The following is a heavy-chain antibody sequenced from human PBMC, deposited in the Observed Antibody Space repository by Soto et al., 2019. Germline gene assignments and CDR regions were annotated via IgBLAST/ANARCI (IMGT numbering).Heavy chain of an antibody. CDR2: INSDGSST. D-gene: IGHD6-19*01. Sequence: GGSLRLSCAASGFTLSSYWMHWVRQAPGKGLVWVSRINSDGSSTSYADSVKGRFTISRGNAKNTLYLQMNSLRAEDTAVYYCAREGSGPSYGMDVWGQGTTVTVSS. J-gene: IGHJ6*02. V-gene: IGHV3-74*01. CDR1: GFTLSSYW. CDR3: AREGSGPSYGMDV.